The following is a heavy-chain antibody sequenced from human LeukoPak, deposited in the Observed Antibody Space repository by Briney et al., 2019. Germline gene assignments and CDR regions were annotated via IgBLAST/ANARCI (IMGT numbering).Heavy chain of an antibody. CDR3: AREINDYGEG. CDR2: IIPIFGTA. CDR1: GGTFSSYA. Sequence: ASVKVSCKASGGTFSSYAISWVRQAPGQGLEWMGRIIPIFGTANYAQKFQGRVTITTDESTSTAYMELSSLRSEDTAVYYCAREINDYGEGWGQGTLVTVSS. D-gene: IGHD4-17*01. V-gene: IGHV1-69*05. J-gene: IGHJ4*02.